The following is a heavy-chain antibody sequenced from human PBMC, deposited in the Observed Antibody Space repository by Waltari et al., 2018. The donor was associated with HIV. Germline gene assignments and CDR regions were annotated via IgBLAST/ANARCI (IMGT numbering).Heavy chain of an antibody. CDR1: GLPFSSYA. Sequence: EVQLLESGGGLVQPGGSLRLSCAASGLPFSSYAMCWVRQAPGKGLEWVSAISNSGGSTYYADSVKGRFTISRDNSKNTLYLQMNSLRDEDTAVYYCAKDLSSISMIVPRSYFDYWGQGTLVTVSS. CDR3: AKDLSSISMIVPRSYFDY. D-gene: IGHD3-22*01. V-gene: IGHV3-23*01. J-gene: IGHJ4*02. CDR2: ISNSGGST.